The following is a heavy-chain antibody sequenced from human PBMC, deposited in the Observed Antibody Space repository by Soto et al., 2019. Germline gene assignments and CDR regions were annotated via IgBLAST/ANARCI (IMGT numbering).Heavy chain of an antibody. V-gene: IGHV1-3*01. J-gene: IGHJ6*02. CDR3: AIDIGYPLYGMDV. CDR1: GYTFTTYA. D-gene: IGHD6-25*01. Sequence: ASVKVSCKASGYTFTTYAMHWVRQAPGQRLEWMGWINAGNGNTKYSQKFQGRVTITRDTSATTAYMELSSLRSEDSAVYYCAIDIGYPLYGMDVWGQGTTVTVSS. CDR2: INAGNGNT.